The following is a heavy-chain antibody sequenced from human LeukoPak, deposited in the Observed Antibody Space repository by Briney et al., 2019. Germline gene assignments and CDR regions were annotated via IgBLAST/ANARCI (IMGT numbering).Heavy chain of an antibody. CDR3: ARDGYSSSWTGDAFDI. CDR2: IIPIFGTA. CDR1: GYTFTGYY. V-gene: IGHV1-69*06. J-gene: IGHJ3*02. D-gene: IGHD6-13*01. Sequence: SVKVSCKASGYTFTGYYMHWVRQAPGQGLEWMGGIIPIFGTANYAQKFQGRVTITADKSTSTAYMELSSLRSEDTAVYYCARDGYSSSWTGDAFDIRGQGTMVTVSS.